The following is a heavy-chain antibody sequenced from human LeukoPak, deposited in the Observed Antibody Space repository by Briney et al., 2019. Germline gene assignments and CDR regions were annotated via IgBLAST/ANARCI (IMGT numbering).Heavy chain of an antibody. V-gene: IGHV3-30*04. CDR1: GFTFSSYA. D-gene: IGHD4-17*01. CDR2: ISYDGSNK. Sequence: GSLRLSCAASGFTFSSYAMHWVRQAPGKGLEWVAVISYDGSNKYYADSVKGRFTISRDNSKNTLYLQMNSLRAGDTAVYYCAREDGDQDAFDIWGQGTMVTVSS. CDR3: AREDGDQDAFDI. J-gene: IGHJ3*02.